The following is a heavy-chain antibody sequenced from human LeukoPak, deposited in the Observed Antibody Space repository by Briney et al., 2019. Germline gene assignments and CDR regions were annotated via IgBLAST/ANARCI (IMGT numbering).Heavy chain of an antibody. D-gene: IGHD5-24*01. Sequence: GGSLRLSCAASGFTFSRYAMSWVRQAPGKGLEWVSAISGSGGSTYYADSVKGRFTISRDNSKNTLYLQMNSLRAEDTAVYYCAKDRGSACLFDYWGQGTLVTVSS. J-gene: IGHJ4*02. V-gene: IGHV3-23*01. CDR2: ISGSGGST. CDR1: GFTFSRYA. CDR3: AKDRGSACLFDY.